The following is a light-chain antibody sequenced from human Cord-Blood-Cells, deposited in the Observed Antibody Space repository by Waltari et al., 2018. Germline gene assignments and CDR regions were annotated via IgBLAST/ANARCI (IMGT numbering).Light chain of an antibody. J-gene: IGKJ1*01. CDR2: KAS. CDR1: QSISSW. V-gene: IGKV1-5*03. CDR3: QQYNSYPST. Sequence: DIQMTQSPSTLSASVGDRVTITCRASQSISSWLAWYQQKPGKAPKLLIYKASSLESGFASRVSGRGSGTEFTLTTSSLKPDEFATYYCQQYNSYPSTFGPGTKLEIK.